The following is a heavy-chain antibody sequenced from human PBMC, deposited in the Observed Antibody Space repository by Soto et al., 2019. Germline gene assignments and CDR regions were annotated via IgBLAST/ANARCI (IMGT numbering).Heavy chain of an antibody. J-gene: IGHJ4*02. V-gene: IGHV4-31*03. Sequence: PSETLSLTCTVSGGSISSGGYYWSWIRQHPGKGLEWIGYIYYSGSTYYNPSLKSRVTISVDTSKNQFSLKLSSVTAADTAVYYCAREGPFDCSGGSCYTFDYWGQGTLVTVSS. CDR1: GGSISSGGYY. D-gene: IGHD2-15*01. CDR3: AREGPFDCSGGSCYTFDY. CDR2: IYYSGST.